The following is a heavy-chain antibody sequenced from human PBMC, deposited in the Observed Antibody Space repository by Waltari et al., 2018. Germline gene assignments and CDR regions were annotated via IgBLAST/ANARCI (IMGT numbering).Heavy chain of an antibody. Sequence: QVQLVQSGAEVKKPGSSMKVSCKASGGTFSSYAISWVRQAPGQGLEWMGSIIHIVGTANYAQKFQGRVTSTADKATSTAYRELSSLRSEDTAVYYCARGRDGYKLLDYWGQGTRVTVSS. CDR3: ARGRDGYKLLDY. D-gene: IGHD2-21*01. CDR1: GGTFSSYA. CDR2: IIHIVGTA. J-gene: IGHJ4*02. V-gene: IGHV1-69*08.